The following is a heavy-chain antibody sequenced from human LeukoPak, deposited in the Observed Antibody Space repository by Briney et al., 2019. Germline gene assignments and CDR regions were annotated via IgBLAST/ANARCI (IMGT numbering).Heavy chain of an antibody. V-gene: IGHV4-39*01. Sequence: ASETLSLTCTVSGGSISSSSFYWGWIRQTPGKGLEWIGRVYYSGSIYYNPSLESRVTLSADTSKNRFSLRLSSVTAADTAAYYCARHSSDTVTSVWGQGTLVTVSS. D-gene: IGHD4-17*01. CDR3: ARHSSDTVTSV. CDR1: GGSISSSSFY. CDR2: VYYSGSI. J-gene: IGHJ4*02.